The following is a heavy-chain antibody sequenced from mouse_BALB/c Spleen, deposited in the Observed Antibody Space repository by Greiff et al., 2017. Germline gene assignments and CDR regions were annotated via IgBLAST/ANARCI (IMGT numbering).Heavy chain of an antibody. J-gene: IGHJ4*01. CDR3: ASFGGMDY. Sequence: VQLKESGAELVKPGASVKLSCTASGFNIKDTYMHWVKQRPEQGLEWIGRIDPANGNTKYDPKFQGKATITADTSSNTAYLQPSSLTSEDTAVYYCASFGGMDYWGQGTSVTVSS. CDR2: IDPANGNT. D-gene: IGHD1-1*02. CDR1: GFNIKDTY. V-gene: IGHV14-3*02.